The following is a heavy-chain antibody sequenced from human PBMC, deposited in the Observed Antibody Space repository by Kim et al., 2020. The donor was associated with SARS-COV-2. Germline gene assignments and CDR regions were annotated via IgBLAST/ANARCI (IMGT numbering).Heavy chain of an antibody. D-gene: IGHD2-21*01. V-gene: IGHV4-39*01. J-gene: IGHJ2*01. Sequence: SETLSLTCTSSGGSIDSRNYYWAWIRQPPGKGLEWIGYIFFNGNTNYNPSLKSRVTIPLDTSKNSNQYSLKLRSVTAADTAVYYCARQVGAPCGSYCYRNYWYFDLWGRGTLVTVSS. CDR3: ARQVGAPCGSYCYRNYWYFDL. CDR1: GGSIDSRNYY. CDR2: IFFNGNT.